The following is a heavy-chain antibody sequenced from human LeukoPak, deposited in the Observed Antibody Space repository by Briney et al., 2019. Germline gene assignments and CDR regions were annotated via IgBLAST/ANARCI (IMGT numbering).Heavy chain of an antibody. D-gene: IGHD2-15*01. CDR1: GFTFSSYG. CDR2: ISYDGSNK. V-gene: IGHV3-30*18. CDR3: AKDGSPPHQKTNNLGYCSGGSCYFQDY. J-gene: IGHJ4*02. Sequence: GRSLRLSCAASGFTFSSYGMHWVRQAPGKGLEWVAVISYDGSNKYYADSVKGRFTISRDNSKNTLYLQMNSLRAEDTAVYYCAKDGSPPHQKTNNLGYCSGGSCYFQDYWGQGTLVTVSS.